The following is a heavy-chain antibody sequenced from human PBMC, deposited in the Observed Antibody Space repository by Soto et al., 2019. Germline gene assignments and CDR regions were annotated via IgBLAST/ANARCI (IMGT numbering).Heavy chain of an antibody. J-gene: IGHJ5*02. CDR2: IKSKTDGGTT. CDR1: GFTVSNAG. CDR3: TTDAEGFGP. V-gene: IGHV3-15*01. Sequence: XESLRLSCAASGFTVSNAGMSWVRQAPGKGLEWVGRIKSKTDGGTTDYAAPVKGRFTISRDDSKNTLYLQMNSLKTEDTAVYYCTTDAEGFGPWGQGTLVPVSS.